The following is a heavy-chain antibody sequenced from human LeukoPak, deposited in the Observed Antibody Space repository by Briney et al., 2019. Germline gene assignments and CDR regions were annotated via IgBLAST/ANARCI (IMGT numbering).Heavy chain of an antibody. V-gene: IGHV3-64*01. J-gene: IGHJ4*02. CDR2: ISSNGGST. CDR3: VRRRGYSYDY. CDR1: GFTFISYA. Sequence: GGSLRLSCAASGFTFISYAMDWVRQAPGKGLEYVSGISSNGGSTYYASSVKGRFTISRDNSKTTLDLQMGSLRAEDMAVYYCVRRRGYSYDYWGQGTLVTVSS. D-gene: IGHD5-18*01.